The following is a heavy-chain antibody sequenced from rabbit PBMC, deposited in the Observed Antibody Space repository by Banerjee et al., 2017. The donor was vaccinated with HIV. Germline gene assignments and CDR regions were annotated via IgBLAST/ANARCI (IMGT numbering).Heavy chain of an antibody. D-gene: IGHD6-1*01. CDR1: RFSFSSSYW. CDR3: ARSTYAGYGGYGYESFNL. CDR2: IYAGSTNPT. J-gene: IGHJ4*01. V-gene: IGHV1S45*01. Sequence: QEQLVESGGGLVQPEGSLTLTCTASRFSFSSSYWICWVRQAPGKGLEWITCIYAGSTNPTYYASWAKGRFTISKTSSTTVTLQMASLTAADTATYFCARSTYAGYGGYGYESFNLWGPGTLVTDS.